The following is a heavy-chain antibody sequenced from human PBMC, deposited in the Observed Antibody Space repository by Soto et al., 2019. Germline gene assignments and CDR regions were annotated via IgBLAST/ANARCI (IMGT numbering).Heavy chain of an antibody. CDR3: ARAGYSSSPFDY. V-gene: IGHV4-59*01. D-gene: IGHD6-6*01. Sequence: SLTCTVSGGSISSYYWSWIRQPPGKGLEWIGYIYYSGSTNYNPSLKSRVTISVDTSKNQFSLKLSSVTAADTAVYYCARAGYSSSPFDYWGQGTLVTVSS. CDR2: IYYSGST. CDR1: GGSISSYY. J-gene: IGHJ4*02.